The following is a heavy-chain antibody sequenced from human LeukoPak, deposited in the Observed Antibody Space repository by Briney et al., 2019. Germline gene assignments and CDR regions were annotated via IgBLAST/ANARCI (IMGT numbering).Heavy chain of an antibody. CDR2: INQDGSVK. Sequence: GGSLRLSCVVSGFTFSSYEMNWVRQAPGKGLEWVANINQDGSVKYYVDSVKGRFTISRDNTKNSLSLRMDSLRDDDTAVYYCSRSLEYSGQGTLVTVSS. CDR3: SRSLEY. J-gene: IGHJ4*02. V-gene: IGHV3-7*01. CDR1: GFTFSSYE.